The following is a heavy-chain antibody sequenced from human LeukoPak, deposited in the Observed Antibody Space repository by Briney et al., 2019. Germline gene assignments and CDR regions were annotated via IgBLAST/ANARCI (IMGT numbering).Heavy chain of an antibody. Sequence: PGGSLRLSCAASGFTFSSYWMHWVRQAPGKGLVRVSRINSDGSSTSYADSVKGRFTISRDNAKNTLYLQMNSLRAEDTAVYYCAREPTFSSSWHTACDYWGQGTPVTVSS. D-gene: IGHD6-13*01. CDR3: AREPTFSSSWHTACDY. J-gene: IGHJ4*02. CDR1: GFTFSSYW. V-gene: IGHV3-74*01. CDR2: INSDGSST.